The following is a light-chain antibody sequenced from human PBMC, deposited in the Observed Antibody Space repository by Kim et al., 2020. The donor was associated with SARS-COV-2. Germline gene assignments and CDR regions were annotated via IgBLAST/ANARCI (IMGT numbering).Light chain of an antibody. V-gene: IGLV1-47*01. J-gene: IGLJ3*02. CDR1: SSNIGSNY. CDR2: RNN. Sequence: GQRGTISCSGSSSNIGSNYVYWYQQLPGTAPKRLIYRNNQRPSGVPDRFSGSKSGTSASLAISGLRSEDEADYYCAAWDDSLSGWVFGGGTQLTVL. CDR3: AAWDDSLSGWV.